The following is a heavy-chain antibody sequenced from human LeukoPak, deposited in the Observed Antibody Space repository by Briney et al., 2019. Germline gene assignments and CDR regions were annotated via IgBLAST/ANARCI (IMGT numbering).Heavy chain of an antibody. CDR3: AKGTYYDFWSGPDDY. V-gene: IGHV3-23*01. J-gene: IGHJ4*02. D-gene: IGHD3-3*01. CDR1: GFTFSSYA. CDR2: ISGSGGST. Sequence: GGSLRLSCAASGFTFSSYAMSWVRQAPGKGLEWVSAISGSGGSTYYADSVKGRFTISRDNSKNTLYLQMNSLRAEDTAVYYCAKGTYYDFWSGPDDYWGQGTLVTVSS.